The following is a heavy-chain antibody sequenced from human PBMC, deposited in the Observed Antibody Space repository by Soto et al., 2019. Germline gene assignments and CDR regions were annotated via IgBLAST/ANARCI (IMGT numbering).Heavy chain of an antibody. CDR3: ARVGSSGYDLNDAFDI. CDR2: INPNSGGT. V-gene: IGHV1-2*04. D-gene: IGHD5-12*01. Sequence: GASVKVSCKASGYTFTGYYMHWVRQAPGQGLEWMGWINPNSGGTNYAQKFQGWVTMTRDTPISTAYMELSRLRSDDTAVYYCARVGSSGYDLNDAFDIWGQGTMVTVSS. CDR1: GYTFTGYY. J-gene: IGHJ3*02.